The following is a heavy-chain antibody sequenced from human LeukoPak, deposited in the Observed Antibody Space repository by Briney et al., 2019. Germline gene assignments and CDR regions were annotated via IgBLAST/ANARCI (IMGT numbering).Heavy chain of an antibody. CDR2: INPSGGST. D-gene: IGHD1-26*01. Sequence: ASVKVSCKASGYTFTSYYMHWVRQAPGQGLEWMGIINPSGGSTSYAQKFQGRVTMTRDMSTSTVYMELSSLRSEDTAVYYRARLPVGAIYFDDYWGQGTLVTVSS. CDR1: GYTFTSYY. J-gene: IGHJ4*02. V-gene: IGHV1-46*01. CDR3: ARLPVGAIYFDDY.